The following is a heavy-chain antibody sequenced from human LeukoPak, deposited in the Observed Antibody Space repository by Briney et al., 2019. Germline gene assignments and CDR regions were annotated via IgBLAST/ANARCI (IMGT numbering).Heavy chain of an antibody. CDR1: GGSISSGGYY. J-gene: IGHJ4*02. V-gene: IGHV4-30-2*01. D-gene: IGHD3-3*01. CDR3: ARDSLDDLTTGDY. CDR2: IYHSGGT. Sequence: SETLSLTCTVSGGSISSGGYYWSWIRQPPGKGLEWIGYIYHSGGTYYNPSPKSRVTISVDRSKNQFSLKLSSVTAADTAVYYCARDSLDDLTTGDYWGQGTLVTVSS.